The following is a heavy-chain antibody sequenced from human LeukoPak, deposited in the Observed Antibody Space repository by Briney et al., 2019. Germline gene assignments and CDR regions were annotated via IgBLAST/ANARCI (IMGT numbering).Heavy chain of an antibody. D-gene: IGHD3-3*01. J-gene: IGHJ4*02. CDR3: ARDRAWNYFDY. Sequence: LXLSXAXXGFTFSRHGMHWVRQAPGKGLEWVAIISNDGSRKYYAHSVEGRFTISRDNSKNTLYLQMDSLRAEDTAVYYCARDRAWNYFDYWGQGTLVTVSS. CDR2: ISNDGSRK. V-gene: IGHV3-30*03. CDR1: GFTFSRHG.